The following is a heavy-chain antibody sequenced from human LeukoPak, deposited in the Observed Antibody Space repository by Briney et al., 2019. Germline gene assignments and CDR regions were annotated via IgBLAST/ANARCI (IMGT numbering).Heavy chain of an antibody. CDR1: GFTVSTNY. Sequence: GGSLRLSCAASGFTVSTNYMSWVRQAPGKGLEWVSVIYSGGSTYYADSVKGRFTISRHNSENTLYLQMNSLRAEDTAVYYCASGGRTNGVRYEDTIYYFDYWGQGTLVTVSS. D-gene: IGHD2-8*01. V-gene: IGHV3-53*04. CDR3: ASGGRTNGVRYEDTIYYFDY. CDR2: IYSGGST. J-gene: IGHJ4*02.